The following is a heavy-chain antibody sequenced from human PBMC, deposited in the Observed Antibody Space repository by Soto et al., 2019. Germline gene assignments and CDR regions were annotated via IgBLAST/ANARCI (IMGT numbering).Heavy chain of an antibody. CDR2: LIPIFGTA. J-gene: IGHJ4*02. CDR1: GGSFNRHT. V-gene: IGHV1-69*01. CDR3: ARGWGYDSTDYYYAY. D-gene: IGHD3-22*01. Sequence: QVQLVQSGAEVRQPGSSVRVSCKASGGSFNRHTISWVRQAPGQGLEWMGGLIPIFGTANHAQKFQGRFTIIADESTSTVYMELSSLRSDDTAIYYCARGWGYDSTDYYYAYWGQGTLVIVCS.